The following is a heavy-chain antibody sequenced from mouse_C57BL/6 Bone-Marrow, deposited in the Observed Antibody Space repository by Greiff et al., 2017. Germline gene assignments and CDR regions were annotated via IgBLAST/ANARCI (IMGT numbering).Heavy chain of an antibody. CDR3: ARYARHDGYYYFDY. CDR2: INPSTGGT. J-gene: IGHJ2*01. Sequence: EVQLQQSGPELVKPGASVKISCKASGYSFTGYYMNWVKQSPEKSLEWIGEINPSTGGTTYNQKFKAKATLPVDKSSSTAYMQLKSLTSEDSAVYYCARYARHDGYYYFDYWGQGTTLTVSS. V-gene: IGHV1-42*01. D-gene: IGHD2-3*01. CDR1: GYSFTGYY.